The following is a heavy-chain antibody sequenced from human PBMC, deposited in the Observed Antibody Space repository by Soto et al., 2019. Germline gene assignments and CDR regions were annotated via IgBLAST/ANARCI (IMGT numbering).Heavy chain of an antibody. CDR1: GFTFSSYG. Sequence: EVQLVESGGGLVQPGGSLRLSCAASGFTFSSYGMNWVRQAPGKGLEWVSYISSSSTTIYYADSVKGRFTIFRDNAKNSPYRQLNSLRDEETAVYYCARSPYYYDSSNYYGYWGQGTLVTVSS. J-gene: IGHJ4*02. CDR2: ISSSSTTI. V-gene: IGHV3-48*02. CDR3: ARSPYYYDSSNYYGY. D-gene: IGHD3-22*01.